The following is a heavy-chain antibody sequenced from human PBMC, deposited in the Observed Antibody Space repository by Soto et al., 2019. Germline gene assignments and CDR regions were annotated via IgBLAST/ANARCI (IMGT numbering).Heavy chain of an antibody. Sequence: SETLSLTCTVSGGSISSGGYYWSWIRQHPGKGLEWIGCVYYNGRTYYNPSLKSRITISVDTSKKHFSLKLSPVTAADTAVYYCASTKDYSSSLDYWGQGILVTVSS. V-gene: IGHV4-31*02. CDR3: ASTKDYSSSLDY. J-gene: IGHJ4*02. CDR1: GGSISSGGYY. CDR2: VYYNGRT. D-gene: IGHD6-6*01.